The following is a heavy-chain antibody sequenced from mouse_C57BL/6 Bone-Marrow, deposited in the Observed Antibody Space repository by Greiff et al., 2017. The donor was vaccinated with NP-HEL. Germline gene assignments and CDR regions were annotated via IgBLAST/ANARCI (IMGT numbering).Heavy chain of an antibody. Sequence: QVQLQQPGAELVMPGASVKLSCKASGYTFTSYWMHWVKQRPGQGLEWIGEIDPSDSYTNYNQKFKGKSTLTVDKSSSTAYMQLSSLTSEDSAVYYCAREKLTWFAYWGQGTLVTVSA. V-gene: IGHV1-69*01. CDR1: GYTFTSYW. D-gene: IGHD1-1*01. CDR3: AREKLTWFAY. CDR2: IDPSDSYT. J-gene: IGHJ3*01.